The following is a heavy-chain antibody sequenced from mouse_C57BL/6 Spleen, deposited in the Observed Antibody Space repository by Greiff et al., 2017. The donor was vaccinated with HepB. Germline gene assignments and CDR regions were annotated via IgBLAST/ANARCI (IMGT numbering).Heavy chain of an antibody. V-gene: IGHV1-52*01. CDR1: GYTFTSYW. CDR2: IDPSDSET. CDR3: AREGYYGSSLYAMDY. Sequence: QVQLQQSGAELVRPGSSVKLSCKASGYTFTSYWMHWVKQRPIQGLEWIGNIDPSDSETHYNQKFKDKATLTVDKSSSTAYMQLSSLTSEDSAVYYCAREGYYGSSLYAMDYWGQGTSVTVSS. J-gene: IGHJ4*01. D-gene: IGHD1-1*01.